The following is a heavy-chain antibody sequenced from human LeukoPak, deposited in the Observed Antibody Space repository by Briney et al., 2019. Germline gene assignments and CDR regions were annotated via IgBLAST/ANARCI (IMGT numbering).Heavy chain of an antibody. V-gene: IGHV1-69*13. CDR2: IIPIFGTA. J-gene: IGHJ3*02. CDR3: ARDFHPRITMIGYPGAFDI. CDR1: GGTFSSYA. D-gene: IGHD3-22*01. Sequence: SVKVSCKASGGTFSSYAISWVRQAPGQGLEWMGRIIPIFGTANYAQNFQGRVTITPDESTSTAYMELSSLRSEDTAVYYCARDFHPRITMIGYPGAFDIWGQGTMVTVSS.